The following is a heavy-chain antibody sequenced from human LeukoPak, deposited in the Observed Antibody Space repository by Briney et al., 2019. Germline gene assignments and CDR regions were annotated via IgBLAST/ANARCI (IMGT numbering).Heavy chain of an antibody. CDR1: GGFISSHY. J-gene: IGHJ4*02. Sequence: SETLSLTCTVSGGFISSHYWSWIRQAPGKGLECIGYIYISGATNYNPSLRSRVTLSLDPSRNQFSLRLTSVTAADAAVYYCARTARVFDSWGPGILVTVSS. D-gene: IGHD3-10*01. V-gene: IGHV4-4*09. CDR3: ARTARVFDS. CDR2: IYISGAT.